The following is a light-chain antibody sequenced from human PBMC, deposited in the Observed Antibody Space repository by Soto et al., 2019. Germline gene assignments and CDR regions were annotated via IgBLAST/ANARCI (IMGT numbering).Light chain of an antibody. CDR3: QQYSSYSPWT. Sequence: EITLSQYPGTLSLSPGERATLSCRASQSVSSSYLAWYQQKPGQAPRLLINGASSRATGIPDRFSGSGSGTDFTLTIRRLEPEDFATYYCQQYSSYSPWTFGQGTKVDI. CDR2: GAS. CDR1: QSVSSSY. V-gene: IGKV3-20*01. J-gene: IGKJ1*01.